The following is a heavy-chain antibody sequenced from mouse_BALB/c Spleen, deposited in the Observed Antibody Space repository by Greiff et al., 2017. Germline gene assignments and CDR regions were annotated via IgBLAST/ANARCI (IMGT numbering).Heavy chain of an antibody. CDR2: FHPYNDDT. CDR1: GYSFTGYN. J-gene: IGHJ3*01. Sequence: VQLQQSGPELEKPGASVKISCKASGYSFTGYNMNWVKQSNGKSLEWIGNFHPYNDDTKYNEKFKGKAKLTVEKSSSTVYLELSRLTSDDSAVYYCARDDGNYEGFAYWGQGTLVTVSA. D-gene: IGHD2-3*01. CDR3: ARDDGNYEGFAY. V-gene: IGHV1-47*01.